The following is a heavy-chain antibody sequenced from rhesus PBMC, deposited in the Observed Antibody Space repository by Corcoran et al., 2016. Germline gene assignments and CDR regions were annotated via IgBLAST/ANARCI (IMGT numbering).Heavy chain of an antibody. CDR1: GDSFNSFW. V-gene: IGHV4-80*01. CDR2: VDGKTGRS. CDR3: ARWTWQLRDAFDF. D-gene: IGHD1-44*01. Sequence: QVQLQESGPGLVKPSETLSHTCTVSGDSFNSFWWSWCGQSPGKGLEWVGEVDGKTGRSNYNPSLKSRVTISRDASKTQFSLKVNSMTSADAAIYYCARWTWQLRDAFDFWGRGLRVTVSP. J-gene: IGHJ3*01.